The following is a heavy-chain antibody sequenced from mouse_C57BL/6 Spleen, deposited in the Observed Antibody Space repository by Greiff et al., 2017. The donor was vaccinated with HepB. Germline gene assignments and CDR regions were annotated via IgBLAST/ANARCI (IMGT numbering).Heavy chain of an antibody. CDR2: ISSGSSTI. Sequence: EVQVVESGGGLVKPGGSLKLSCAASGFTFSDYGMHWVRQAPEKGLEWVAYISSGSSTIYYADTVKGRFTISRDNAKNTLFLQKTSLRSEDTAMYYCASEYYGSSLGYAMDYWGQGTSVTVSS. V-gene: IGHV5-17*01. CDR3: ASEYYGSSLGYAMDY. D-gene: IGHD1-1*01. J-gene: IGHJ4*01. CDR1: GFTFSDYG.